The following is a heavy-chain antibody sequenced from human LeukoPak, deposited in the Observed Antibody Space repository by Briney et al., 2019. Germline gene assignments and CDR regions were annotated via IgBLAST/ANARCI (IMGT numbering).Heavy chain of an antibody. CDR2: IFSST. D-gene: IGHD3-22*01. J-gene: IGHJ3*02. Sequence: GGSLRLSCTVSGFTVSSNSMSWVRQAPGKGLEWVSFIFSSTHYSDSVKGRFTISRDNAKNTLYLQMNSLRAEDTAVYFCARDTSDTSGYYYEGDAFDIWGHGTMVTVSS. CDR1: GFTVSSNS. CDR3: ARDTSDTSGYYYEGDAFDI. V-gene: IGHV3-53*01.